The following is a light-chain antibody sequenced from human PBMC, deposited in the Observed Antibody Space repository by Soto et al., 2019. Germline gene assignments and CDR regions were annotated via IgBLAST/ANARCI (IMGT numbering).Light chain of an antibody. CDR3: QHYGSSST. V-gene: IGKV3-20*01. J-gene: IGKJ1*01. Sequence: DIVLTQSPCTLSWSPGERATPSCWASQSVSSSYLAWYQQKPGQAPRLLIYGASSRATGIPDRFSGGGSGTDFTLTISRLQPEDFAVYYCQHYGSSSTFGQGTKVDIK. CDR2: GAS. CDR1: QSVSSSY.